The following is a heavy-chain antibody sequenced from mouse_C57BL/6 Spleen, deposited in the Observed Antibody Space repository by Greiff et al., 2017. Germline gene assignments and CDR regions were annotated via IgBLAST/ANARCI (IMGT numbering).Heavy chain of an antibody. CDR2: IHPNSGST. V-gene: IGHV1-64*01. CDR1: GYTFTSYW. CDR3: ASGYGSSWRFAY. Sequence: VQLQQPGAELVKPGASVKLSCKASGYTFTSYWMHWVKQRPGQGLEWIGMIHPNSGSTNYNEKFKSKATLTVDKSSSTAYMQLSSLTSEDSAVYYCASGYGSSWRFAYWGQGTLVTVSA. D-gene: IGHD1-1*01. J-gene: IGHJ3*01.